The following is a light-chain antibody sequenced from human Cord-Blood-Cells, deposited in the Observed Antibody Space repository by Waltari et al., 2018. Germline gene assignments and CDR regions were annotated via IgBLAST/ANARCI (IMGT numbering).Light chain of an antibody. V-gene: IGLV2-11*01. J-gene: IGLJ1*01. Sequence: QSALTQPRSVSGSPGQSVTISCTGTSSDVGGYNYVSWYKQHPGKAPKLMIYDVWKRASGFPDRVSGSKCGNTAALTISGLQADDEADYYCCSYADSDYLYVFGTGTKVTVL. CDR1: SSDVGGYNY. CDR2: DVW. CDR3: CSYADSDYLYV.